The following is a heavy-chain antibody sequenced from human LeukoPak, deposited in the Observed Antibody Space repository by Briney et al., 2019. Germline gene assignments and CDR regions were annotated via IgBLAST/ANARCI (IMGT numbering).Heavy chain of an antibody. CDR2: ISYDGSNK. CDR3: ANSRRWLQSRFDY. D-gene: IGHD5-24*01. Sequence: GGSLRLSCAASGFTFSSYAMHWVRQAPGKGLEWVAVISYDGSNKYYADSVKGRFTISRDNSKNTLYLQMNSLRAEDTAVYYCANSRRWLQSRFDYWSQGTLVTVSS. V-gene: IGHV3-30-3*01. CDR1: GFTFSSYA. J-gene: IGHJ4*02.